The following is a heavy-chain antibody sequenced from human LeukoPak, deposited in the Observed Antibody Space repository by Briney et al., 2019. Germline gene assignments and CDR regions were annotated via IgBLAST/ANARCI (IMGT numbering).Heavy chain of an antibody. CDR3: ARVGGITGMRP. J-gene: IGHJ5*02. V-gene: IGHV1-24*01. D-gene: IGHD1-20*01. Sequence: ASVKVSCKVSGYTLTELSMHWVRQAPGKGLEWMGGFDPEDGETIYAQKFQGRVTITRDTSASTAYMELSSLRSEDTAVYYCARVGGITGMRPWGQGTLVTVSS. CDR1: GYTLTELS. CDR2: FDPEDGET.